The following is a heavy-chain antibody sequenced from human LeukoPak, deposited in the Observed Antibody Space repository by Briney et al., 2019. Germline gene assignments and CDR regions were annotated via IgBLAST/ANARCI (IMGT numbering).Heavy chain of an antibody. J-gene: IGHJ6*02. CDR3: TRDRHGMAV. CDR2: ISSSSSTI. Sequence: PGGSLRLSCAASGFTFSSYSMNWVRQAPGKGLEWVSYISSSSSTIYYADSVKGRFTISRDNAKNSLYLQMNSLRAEDTAVYYCTRDRHGMAVWGQGTTVTVSS. V-gene: IGHV3-48*01. CDR1: GFTFSSYS.